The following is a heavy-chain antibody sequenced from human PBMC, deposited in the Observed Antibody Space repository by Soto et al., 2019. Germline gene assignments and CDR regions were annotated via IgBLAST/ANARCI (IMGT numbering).Heavy chain of an antibody. Sequence: EVQLVESGGGLVQPGGSLRLSCIASGFNFNDHGMHWVRQAPGKGLEWVSGITWQSDGRGYADSVKGRFTISRDNAKNSLYLQMNSLRAEDTALYYCAKEDSGFSGYMDVWGKGTTVTVSS. CDR1: GFNFNDHG. V-gene: IGHV3-9*01. D-gene: IGHD3-10*01. CDR3: AKEDSGFSGYMDV. CDR2: ITWQSDGR. J-gene: IGHJ6*03.